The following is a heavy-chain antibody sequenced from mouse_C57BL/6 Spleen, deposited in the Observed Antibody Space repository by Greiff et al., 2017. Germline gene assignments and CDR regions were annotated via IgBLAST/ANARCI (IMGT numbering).Heavy chain of an antibody. CDR2: IYPGSGNT. D-gene: IGHD2-5*01. J-gene: IGHJ2*01. Sequence: QVQLQQSGAELVRPGASVKLSCKASGYTFTDYYINWVKQRPGQGLEWIARIYPGSGNTYYNEKFKGKATLTAEKSSSTAYMQLSSLTSEDSAVYFCARSLYYSNYYFDYWGQGTTLTGSS. V-gene: IGHV1-76*01. CDR3: ARSLYYSNYYFDY. CDR1: GYTFTDYY.